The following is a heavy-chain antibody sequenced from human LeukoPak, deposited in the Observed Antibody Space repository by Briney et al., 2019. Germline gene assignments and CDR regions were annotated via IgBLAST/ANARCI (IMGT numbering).Heavy chain of an antibody. D-gene: IGHD6-19*01. CDR2: ISDSGGRT. J-gene: IGHJ4*02. CDR3: AKSPGIAVATTFSFDY. CDR1: GITLSNYG. V-gene: IGHV3-23*01. Sequence: GGSLRLSCAVSGITLSNYGMSWVRQAPGKGLEWVAGISDSGGRTNYADSVKGRFTISRDNPKNTLYLQMNSLRAEDTAVYYCAKSPGIAVATTFSFDYWGQGTLVTVSS.